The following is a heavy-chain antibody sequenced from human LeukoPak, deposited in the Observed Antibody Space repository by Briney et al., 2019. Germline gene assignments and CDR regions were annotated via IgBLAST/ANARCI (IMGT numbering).Heavy chain of an antibody. CDR2: INHSGST. D-gene: IGHD5-18*01. Sequence: SETLSLTCAVYGGSFSGYYWSWIRQPPGKGLEWIGEINHSGSTNYNPSLKSRVTISVDTSKNQFSLKLSSVTAADTAVYYCASHTAMVRGPFDYWGQGTLVTVSS. CDR3: ASHTAMVRGPFDY. J-gene: IGHJ4*02. V-gene: IGHV4-34*01. CDR1: GGSFSGYY.